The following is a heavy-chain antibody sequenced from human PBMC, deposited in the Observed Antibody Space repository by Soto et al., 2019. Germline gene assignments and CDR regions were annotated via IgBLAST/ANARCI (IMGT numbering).Heavy chain of an antibody. Sequence: GASVKVSCKASGGTFSSYGISWVRQAPGQGLEWMGWISAYNGNTNYAQKLQGRVTMTTDTSTSTAYMELRSLRSDDTAVYYCARMEVGALWFDPWGQGTLVTVSS. D-gene: IGHD1-26*01. CDR1: GGTFSSYG. J-gene: IGHJ5*02. CDR3: ARMEVGALWFDP. V-gene: IGHV1-18*01. CDR2: ISAYNGNT.